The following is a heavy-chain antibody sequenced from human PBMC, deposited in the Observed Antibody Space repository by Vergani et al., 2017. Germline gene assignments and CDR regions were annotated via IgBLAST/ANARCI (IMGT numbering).Heavy chain of an antibody. CDR2: IIPIFGTA. CDR3: ARVVVITKGYYYDGMDV. D-gene: IGHD3-22*01. J-gene: IGHJ6*02. Sequence: QVQLVQSGAEVKKPGSSVKVSCKASGGTFSSYAISWVRQAPGQGLEWMGRIIPIFGTANYAQKFQGRVTITADESTSTAYMELSSLRSEDTAVYYCARVVVITKGYYYDGMDVWGQGTTVTVSS. CDR1: GGTFSSYA. V-gene: IGHV1-69*13.